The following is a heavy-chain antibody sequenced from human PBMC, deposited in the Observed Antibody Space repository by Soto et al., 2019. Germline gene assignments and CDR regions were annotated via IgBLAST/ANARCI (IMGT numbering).Heavy chain of an antibody. CDR2: IDPSDSYS. Sequence: GESLKISCEASGYRITSDWITWVRQMPGKGLEWVGDIDPSDSYSKYSPSFQGHVTMSVDKSINTAFLQWSRLQASDTAKYYCGRYFEWSTAGNGIDVWGQGTTVTVSS. CDR3: GRYFEWSTAGNGIDV. V-gene: IGHV5-10-1*01. CDR1: GYRITSDW. J-gene: IGHJ6*02. D-gene: IGHD3-9*01.